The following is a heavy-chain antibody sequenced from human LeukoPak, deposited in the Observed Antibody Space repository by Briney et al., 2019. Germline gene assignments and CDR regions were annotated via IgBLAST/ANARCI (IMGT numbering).Heavy chain of an antibody. D-gene: IGHD1-20*01. Sequence: ASVKGSCKASGYTFTSYDINWVRQATGQGLGWMGWMNPNSGNTGYAQKFQDRVTMTRNTSISTAYMELSSLRSEDTAGYYCARGRIPGWNDYWGQGTLVTVSS. CDR3: ARGRIPGWNDY. CDR1: GYTFTSYD. J-gene: IGHJ4*02. V-gene: IGHV1-8*01. CDR2: MNPNSGNT.